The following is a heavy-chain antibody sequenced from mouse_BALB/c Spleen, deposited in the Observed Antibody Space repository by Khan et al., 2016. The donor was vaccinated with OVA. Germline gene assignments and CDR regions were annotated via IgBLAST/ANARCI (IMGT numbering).Heavy chain of an antibody. D-gene: IGHD2-2*01. CDR3: TRHGYVAWFTY. CDR2: IDPCSCGT. CDR1: GYSFSSYY. V-gene: IGHV1S135*01. Sequence: VQLQQSGPELMKPGASVKISCKASGYSFSSYYIPWLMQSHGKSLEWIGYIDPCSCGTTYNQKFKGKATLTGDKSSSTAYIHLSNLTSEDSAVYYCTRHGYVAWFTYWGQGTLVTVSA. J-gene: IGHJ3*01.